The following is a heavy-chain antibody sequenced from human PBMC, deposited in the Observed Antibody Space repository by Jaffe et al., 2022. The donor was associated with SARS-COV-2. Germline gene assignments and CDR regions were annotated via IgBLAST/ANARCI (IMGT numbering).Heavy chain of an antibody. CDR2: IYYSGST. Sequence: QLQLQESGPGLVKPSETLSLTCTVSGGSISSSSYYWGWIRQPPGKGLEWIGSIYYSGSTYYNPSLKSRVTISVDTSKNQFSLKLSSVTAADTAVYYCASQLWFGELAYGGTHDYWGQGTLVTVSS. D-gene: IGHD3-10*01. CDR1: GGSISSSSYY. CDR3: ASQLWFGELAYGGTHDY. J-gene: IGHJ4*02. V-gene: IGHV4-39*01.